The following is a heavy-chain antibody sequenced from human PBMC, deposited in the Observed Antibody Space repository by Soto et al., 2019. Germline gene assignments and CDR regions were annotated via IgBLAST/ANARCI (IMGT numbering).Heavy chain of an antibody. Sequence: PGGSLRLSCAASGFTFSDYYMSWIRQAPGKGLEWVSYISSSSSYTNYADSVKGRFTISRDNAKNSLYLQMNSLRAEDTAVYYCARVIIWSGYYTDPYFDYWGQGTLVTVSS. CDR1: GFTFSDYY. D-gene: IGHD3-3*01. CDR3: ARVIIWSGYYTDPYFDY. J-gene: IGHJ4*02. V-gene: IGHV3-11*06. CDR2: ISSSSSYT.